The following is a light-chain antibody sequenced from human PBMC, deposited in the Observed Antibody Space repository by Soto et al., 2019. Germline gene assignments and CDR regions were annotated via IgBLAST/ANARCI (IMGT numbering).Light chain of an antibody. Sequence: DIQMTQSPSTLSASVGDRVTITCRASQSISSWLAWYQQKPGKAPKLLIYDASSLESGVPPRFSGTGSGTAFTLNIRSLQPDDFATYSCQQYNSYSTFAQGTKVDIK. CDR1: QSISSW. CDR2: DAS. CDR3: QQYNSYST. V-gene: IGKV1-5*01. J-gene: IGKJ1*01.